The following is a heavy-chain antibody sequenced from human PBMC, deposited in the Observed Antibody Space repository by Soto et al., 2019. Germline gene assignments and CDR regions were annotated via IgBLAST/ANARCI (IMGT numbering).Heavy chain of an antibody. D-gene: IGHD3-10*01. CDR1: GYSFTSYW. Sequence: GESLKISCKGSGYSFTSYWIGWVRQMPGKGLEWMGIIYPGDSDTRYSPSFQGQVTIPADKSISTAYLQWSSLKASDTAMYYCATRASGSYYTDNEGPIYSWGQGTLVTVSS. CDR3: ATRASGSYYTDNEGPIYS. CDR2: IYPGDSDT. J-gene: IGHJ4*02. V-gene: IGHV5-51*01.